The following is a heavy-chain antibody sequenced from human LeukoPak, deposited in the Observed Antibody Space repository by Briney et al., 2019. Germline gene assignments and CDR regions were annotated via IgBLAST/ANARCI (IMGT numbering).Heavy chain of an antibody. CDR3: AREGTLSGAFDI. Sequence: SETLSLTCTVSGGSISSYYWSWIRQPAGKGLEWIGRIYTSGSTNYNPSLKGRVTMSVDTSKNQFSLKLSSVTAADTAVYYCAREGTLSGAFDIWGQGTMVTVSS. CDR1: GGSISSYY. V-gene: IGHV4-4*07. CDR2: IYTSGST. J-gene: IGHJ3*02. D-gene: IGHD1-1*01.